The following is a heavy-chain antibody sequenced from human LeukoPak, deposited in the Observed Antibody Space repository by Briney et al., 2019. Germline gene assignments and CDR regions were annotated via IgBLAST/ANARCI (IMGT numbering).Heavy chain of an antibody. CDR1: GGSISSYY. CDR3: ARYNSYGYPYYVDC. Sequence: PSETLSLTCTVSGGSISSYYWSWIRQPPGKGLEWIGYIYYSGSTNYNPSLKSRVTISVDTSKNQFSLKLSSVTAADTAVYYCARYNSYGYPYYVDCWGQGTLVTVSS. J-gene: IGHJ4*02. D-gene: IGHD5-18*01. V-gene: IGHV4-59*01. CDR2: IYYSGST.